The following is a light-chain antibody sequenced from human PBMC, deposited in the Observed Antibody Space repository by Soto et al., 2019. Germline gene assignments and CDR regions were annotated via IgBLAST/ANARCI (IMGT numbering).Light chain of an antibody. CDR2: GPS. J-gene: IGKJ1*01. Sequence: EIVMTQAPATLYLSPGESATLSCRASLSVSSDLAWYRQKPGQAPRLLIHGPSTRATGTPARFSGSGSGTEFTLTISSLQSEASAVYYCQQYKNWPTWTFGQGTKVEIK. V-gene: IGKV3-15*01. CDR3: QQYKNWPTWT. CDR1: LSVSSD.